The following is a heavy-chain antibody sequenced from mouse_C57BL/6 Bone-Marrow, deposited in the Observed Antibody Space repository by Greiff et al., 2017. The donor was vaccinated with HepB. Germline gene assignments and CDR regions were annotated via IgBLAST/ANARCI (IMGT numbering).Heavy chain of an antibody. CDR2: IWSGGST. CDR1: GFSFTSYG. V-gene: IGHV2-2*01. Sequence: VQVVESGPGLVQPSQSLSITCTVSGFSFTSYGVHWVRQSPGKGLEWLGVIWSGGSTDYNAAFISRLSISKDNSTSQVFFKMNSLQADDTAIYYGARTSGYYYAMDYGGQGTSVTVSA. CDR3: ARTSGYYYAMDY. J-gene: IGHJ4*01. D-gene: IGHD4-1*01.